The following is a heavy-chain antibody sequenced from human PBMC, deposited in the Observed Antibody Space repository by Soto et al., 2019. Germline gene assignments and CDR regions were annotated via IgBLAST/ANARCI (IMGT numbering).Heavy chain of an antibody. CDR1: GDSISSSNW. D-gene: IGHD6-19*01. CDR3: ARVLGSGWYSIDY. J-gene: IGHJ4*02. CDR2: IYHSGNV. V-gene: IGHV4-4*02. Sequence: QVQLQESGPGLVKPSGTLSLTCAVSGDSISSSNWWSWVRQPPGKGLEWIGEIYHSGNVNYNPSLKSRVTISVDKSKNHFSLQLTSVTAAATAVYYCARVLGSGWYSIDYWGQGTLVTVSS.